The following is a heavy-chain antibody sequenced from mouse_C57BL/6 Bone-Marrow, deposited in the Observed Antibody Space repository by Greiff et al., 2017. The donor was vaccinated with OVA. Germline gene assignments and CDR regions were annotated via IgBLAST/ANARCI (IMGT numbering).Heavy chain of an antibody. V-gene: IGHV5-15*01. CDR2: ISNLAYSI. CDR1: GFTFSDYG. J-gene: IGHJ1*03. Sequence: EVQLVESGGGLVQPGGSLKLSCAASGFTFSDYGMAWVRQAPRKGPEWVAFISNLAYSIYYADTVTGRFTISRENAQNTLYLEMSSQRTEDTAMYDCARQGAYDYDGYFDVWGTGTTVTVSS. D-gene: IGHD2-4*01. CDR3: ARQGAYDYDGYFDV.